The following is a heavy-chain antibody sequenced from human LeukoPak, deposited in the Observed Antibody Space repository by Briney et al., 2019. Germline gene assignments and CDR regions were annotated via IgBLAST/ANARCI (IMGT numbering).Heavy chain of an antibody. D-gene: IGHD5-12*01. J-gene: IGHJ5*02. CDR2: IYDSGTT. CDR1: GGSLRGYY. V-gene: IGHV4-59*01. Sequence: SGTLSLTCTVSGGSLRGYYWSWLRQSPGKGLEWLGYIYDSGTTDYNRSLQSRGTISIDISKNQFSLKLSSISAADTAVYYCARVWLHRDAFAPGGQGSLVTVSS. CDR3: ARVWLHRDAFAP.